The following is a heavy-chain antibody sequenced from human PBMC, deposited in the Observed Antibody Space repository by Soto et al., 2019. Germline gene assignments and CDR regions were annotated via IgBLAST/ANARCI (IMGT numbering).Heavy chain of an antibody. CDR3: ARATWSLGNDPDS. D-gene: IGHD1-1*01. Sequence: PGGSLRLSCAGSGFTLSDHYIDLVRQAPGKGLEWVGRSRDKAQGYSTAYAASVKGRFSISRDNAKNSLYLQMNSLRVEDTAVYYCARATWSLGNDPDSWGQGTLVTVSS. CDR1: GFTLSDHY. J-gene: IGHJ4*02. CDR2: SRDKAQGYST. V-gene: IGHV3-72*01.